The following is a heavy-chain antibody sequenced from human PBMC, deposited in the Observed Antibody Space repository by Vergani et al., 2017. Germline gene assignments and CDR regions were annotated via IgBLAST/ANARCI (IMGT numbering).Heavy chain of an antibody. D-gene: IGHD3-10*01. CDR1: GYTFTSYA. V-gene: IGHV1-3*01. J-gene: IGHJ4*02. CDR2: INAGNGNT. Sequence: QVQLVQSGAEVKKPGSSVKVSCKASGYTFTSYAMHWVRQAPGQRLEWMGWINAGNGNTKYSQKFQGRVTITRDTSASTAYMELSSLRSEDTAVYYCARDIPRPPYQLQSRPYYYALDYWGQGTLVTVSS. CDR3: ARDIPRPPYQLQSRPYYYALDY.